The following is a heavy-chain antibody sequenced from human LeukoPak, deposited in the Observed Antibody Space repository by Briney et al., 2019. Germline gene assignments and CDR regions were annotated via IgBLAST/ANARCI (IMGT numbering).Heavy chain of an antibody. J-gene: IGHJ6*03. Sequence: GGSLRLSCAASGFTFSSYGMSWVRQAPGKGLEWVSGISGNSGTTYYADSVKGRFTISRDNSKNTLYLQMNSLRAEDTAVYYCAKGGYSIAAYYYYYYMDVWGKGTTVTVSS. CDR3: AKGGYSIAAYYYYYYMDV. CDR2: ISGNSGTT. V-gene: IGHV3-23*01. D-gene: IGHD6-25*01. CDR1: GFTFSSYG.